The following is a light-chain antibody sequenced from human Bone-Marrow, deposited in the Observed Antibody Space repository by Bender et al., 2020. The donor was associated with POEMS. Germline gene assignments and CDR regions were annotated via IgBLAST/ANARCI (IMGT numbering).Light chain of an antibody. CDR2: DDS. CDR3: QSYDNSLGGWV. Sequence: SYVLTQPPSVSVAPGKTARITCGGNNIGSKSVHWYQQKPGRAPVVVVYDDSDRPSGIPERFSGSKSGTSASLAITGLQAEDEGDYYCQSYDNSLGGWVFGGGTKLTVL. J-gene: IGLJ3*02. CDR1: NIGSKS. V-gene: IGLV3-21*03.